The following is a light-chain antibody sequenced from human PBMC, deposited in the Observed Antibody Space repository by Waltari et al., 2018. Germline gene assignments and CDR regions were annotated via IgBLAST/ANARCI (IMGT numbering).Light chain of an antibody. J-gene: IGKJ4*01. Sequence: DTVMTQTPLSLSVTPGQPAAISCKFSQSLLHSDGRTYLYWYLQKPGRSPQLLIYEVSNRLSGVSDKFRGSGSGTDFTLTISRVEADDVGVYYCMQSLHLPRTFGGGTKVEIK. CDR1: QSLLHSDGRTY. V-gene: IGKV2D-29*02. CDR2: EVS. CDR3: MQSLHLPRT.